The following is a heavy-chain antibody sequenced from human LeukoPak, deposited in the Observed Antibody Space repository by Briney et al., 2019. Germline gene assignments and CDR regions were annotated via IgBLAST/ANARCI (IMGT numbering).Heavy chain of an antibody. CDR1: GYSFTSYW. J-gene: IGHJ1*01. D-gene: IGHD1-26*01. CDR2: IYPGDSDT. Sequence: GESLKISCKSSGYSFTSYWIGWVRQMPGKGLEWMGIIYPGDSDTRYSPSFQGQVTISADKSISTAYLQWSSLKASDTTMYYCARTEEWDRGQENFQHWGQGTLVTVSS. CDR3: ARTEEWDRGQENFQH. V-gene: IGHV5-51*01.